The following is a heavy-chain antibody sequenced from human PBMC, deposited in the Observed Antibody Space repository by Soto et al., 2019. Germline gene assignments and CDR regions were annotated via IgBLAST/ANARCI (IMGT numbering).Heavy chain of an antibody. CDR2: INPSGGST. CDR1: GYTFTSYY. V-gene: IGHV1-46*03. J-gene: IGHJ3*02. Sequence: ASVKVSCKASGYTFTSYYMHWVRQAPGQGLELMGIINPSGGSTSYAQKFQGRVTMTRDTSTSTVYMELSSLRSEDTAVYYCAIEGDIVVVPAATILNDAFDIWGQGTMVTVSS. CDR3: AIEGDIVVVPAATILNDAFDI. D-gene: IGHD2-2*01.